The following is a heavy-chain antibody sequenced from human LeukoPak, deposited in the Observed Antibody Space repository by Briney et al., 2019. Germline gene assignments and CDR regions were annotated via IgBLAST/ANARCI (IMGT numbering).Heavy chain of an antibody. CDR2: INGGSGNT. Sequence: ASVKVSCKASGYTFTDYTMHWLRQAPGQRLDWMGWINGGSGNTKYSPEFQVRVTITRDTSASTAYMELSSLRSEDTAVYYCANPRYDSSGYYYVDWGQGTLVTVSS. CDR3: ANPRYDSSGYYYVD. J-gene: IGHJ4*02. D-gene: IGHD3-22*01. CDR1: GYTFTDYT. V-gene: IGHV1-3*01.